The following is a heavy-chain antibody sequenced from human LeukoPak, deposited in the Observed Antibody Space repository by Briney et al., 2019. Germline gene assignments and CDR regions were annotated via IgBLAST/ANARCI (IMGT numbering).Heavy chain of an antibody. D-gene: IGHD4-17*01. V-gene: IGHV4-38-2*02. Sequence: SETLSLTCTVSGYSISSGYYWGWIRQPPGKGLEWIGSIYYSGSTYYIPSLKSRVTISVDTSKNQFSLKLSSVTAADTAVYYCARVSVTTETDWFDPWGQGTLVTVSS. CDR3: ARVSVTTETDWFDP. J-gene: IGHJ5*02. CDR2: IYYSGST. CDR1: GYSISSGYY.